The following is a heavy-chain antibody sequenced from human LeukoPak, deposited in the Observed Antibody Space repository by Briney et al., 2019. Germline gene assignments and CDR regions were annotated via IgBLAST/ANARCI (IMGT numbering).Heavy chain of an antibody. V-gene: IGHV3-23*01. D-gene: IGHD3-22*01. CDR1: GFTFSSYA. Sequence: GGSLRLSCAASGFTFSSYAMSWVRQAPGKGLEWVSAITGSGGSTYYADSVKGRFTISRDNSKNTLYLQMNSLRAEDTAVYYCARDRDTPETYDSSGYYYRMTFDYWGQGTLVTVSS. CDR3: ARDRDTPETYDSSGYYYRMTFDY. J-gene: IGHJ4*02. CDR2: ITGSGGST.